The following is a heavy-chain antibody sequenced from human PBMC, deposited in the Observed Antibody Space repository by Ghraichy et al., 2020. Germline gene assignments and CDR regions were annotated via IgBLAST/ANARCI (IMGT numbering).Heavy chain of an antibody. CDR1: GFIFSSYA. D-gene: IGHD2-2*01. J-gene: IGHJ6*02. CDR2: VSGSGGDT. Sequence: GSLRLSCAASGFIFSSYAMSWVRQAPGKRLEWVSAVSGSGGDTYYADSVKGRFTISRDNSKNTLSLQMNSLRAEDTALYYCAKGISPGTSTISYFYDGLDVWGQGTTVTVSS. CDR3: AKGISPGTSTISYFYDGLDV. V-gene: IGHV3-23*01.